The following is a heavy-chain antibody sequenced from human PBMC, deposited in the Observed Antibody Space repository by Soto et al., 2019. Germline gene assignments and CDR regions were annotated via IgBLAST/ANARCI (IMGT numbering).Heavy chain of an antibody. CDR1: GYSVSSGYY. Sequence: SETLSLTCAVSGYSVSSGYYWGWIRQPPGKGLEWIGSIYHSGSTYYNPSLKSRVTISVDTSKNQFSLKLSSVTAADTAVYYCARDQRVLTLRYYYYYYGMDVWGQGTTVTVSS. V-gene: IGHV4-38-2*02. J-gene: IGHJ6*02. CDR3: ARDQRVLTLRYYYYYYGMDV. CDR2: IYHSGST. D-gene: IGHD3-9*01.